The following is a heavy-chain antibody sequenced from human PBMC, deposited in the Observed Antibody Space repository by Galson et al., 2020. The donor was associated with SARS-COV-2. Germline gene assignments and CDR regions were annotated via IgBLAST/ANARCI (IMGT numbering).Heavy chain of an antibody. CDR3: ATASPVSGYNWFDP. Sequence: ASVKVSCKVSGYTLTELSMHWVRQAPGKGLEWMGGFDPEDGETIYAQKFQGRVTMTEDTSTDTAYMELSSLRSEDTAVYYCATASPVSGYNWFDPWGQGTLVTVSS. CDR1: GYTLTELS. D-gene: IGHD2-2*01. J-gene: IGHJ5*02. CDR2: FDPEDGET. V-gene: IGHV1-24*01.